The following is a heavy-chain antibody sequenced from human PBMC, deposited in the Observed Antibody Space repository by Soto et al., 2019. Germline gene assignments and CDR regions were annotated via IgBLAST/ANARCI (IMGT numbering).Heavy chain of an antibody. CDR2: ISGSGSST. J-gene: IGHJ4*02. V-gene: IGHV3-48*04. CDR3: ARVRYGVMSY. D-gene: IGHD4-17*01. Sequence: VGSLRHSCAASGLTCSSYAMSWVRQAPGKGLEWVSNISGSGSSTYYVDSVKGRFTISRDNAKNSLYLQMNSLRAEDTAVYYCARVRYGVMSYWGQGTLLTVSS. CDR1: GLTCSSYA.